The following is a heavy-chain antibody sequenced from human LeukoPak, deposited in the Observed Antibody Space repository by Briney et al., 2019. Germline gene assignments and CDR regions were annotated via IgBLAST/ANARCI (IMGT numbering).Heavy chain of an antibody. CDR2: IQSETDGGTT. Sequence: GGSLRLSCAASGXSFSHAWMTWVRQAPGKGLEWIARIQSETDGGTTDYAAPVKGRFTISRDDSKNMLYLQMNSLKNEDTAVYYCTTSPQWLENWGQGSLVTVSP. V-gene: IGHV3-15*01. CDR1: GXSFSHAW. CDR3: TTSPQWLEN. D-gene: IGHD6-19*01. J-gene: IGHJ4*02.